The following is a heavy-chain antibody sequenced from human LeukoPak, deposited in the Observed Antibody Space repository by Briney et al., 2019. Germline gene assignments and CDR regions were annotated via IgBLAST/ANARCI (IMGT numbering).Heavy chain of an antibody. CDR2: IYYSGIT. Sequence: SDTLSLTCTVSGGSISSSSYYWRWIRQPPGKGLEWIGSIYYSGITYYNPSLKSRVTISVDTSKNQLSLKLSSVTVADTAVYYCARLVAARPIDYWGQGTLVTVSS. V-gene: IGHV4-39*01. CDR1: GGSISSSSYY. J-gene: IGHJ4*02. D-gene: IGHD6-6*01. CDR3: ARLVAARPIDY.